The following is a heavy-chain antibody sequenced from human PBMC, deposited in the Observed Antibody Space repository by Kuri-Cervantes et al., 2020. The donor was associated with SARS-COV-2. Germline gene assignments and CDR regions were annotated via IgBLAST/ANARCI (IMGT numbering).Heavy chain of an antibody. J-gene: IGHJ4*02. CDR1: GFTLSHNW. CDR2: IKQDGSEK. D-gene: IGHD5-12*01. V-gene: IGHV3-7*03. Sequence: GESLKISCAASGFTLSHNWMSWVRQAPGKGLEWAANIKQDGSEKYYVDSVKGRFAISRDNPKNSLYLQLNSLRAEDTAMYYCARGFELDYWGQGTLVTVSS. CDR3: ARGFELDY.